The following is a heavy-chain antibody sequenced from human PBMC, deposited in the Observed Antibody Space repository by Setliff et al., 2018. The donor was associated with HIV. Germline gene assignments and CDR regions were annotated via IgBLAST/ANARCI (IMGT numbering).Heavy chain of an antibody. Sequence: GESLKISCTASGYSFDSYWIGWVRQVSGKGLEWLGIVYPLDSDTKYSPPLRGPFTISADKSTNTAFLQWSSLRASDSAIYYCARHRVGVTPSSEYYFDFWGQGTQVTVSS. CDR1: GYSFDSYW. V-gene: IGHV5-51*01. D-gene: IGHD1-26*01. CDR3: ARHRVGVTPSSEYYFDF. J-gene: IGHJ4*02. CDR2: VYPLDSDT.